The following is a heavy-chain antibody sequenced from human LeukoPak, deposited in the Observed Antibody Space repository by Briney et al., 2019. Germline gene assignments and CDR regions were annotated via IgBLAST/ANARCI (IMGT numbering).Heavy chain of an antibody. D-gene: IGHD2-15*01. J-gene: IGHJ6*03. V-gene: IGHV1-69*13. CDR3: ATRPRVKGSGGPYYYYMDV. CDR1: GGTFSSYA. CDR2: IIPIFGTA. Sequence: ASVKVSCKTSGGTFSSYAISWVRQAPGQGLEWMGGIIPIFGTANYAQKFQGRVTITADESTSTAYMELSSLRSEDTAVYYCATRPRVKGSGGPYYYYMDVWGKGTTVTVSS.